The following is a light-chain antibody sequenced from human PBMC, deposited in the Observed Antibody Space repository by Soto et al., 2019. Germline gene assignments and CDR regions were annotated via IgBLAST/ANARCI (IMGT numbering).Light chain of an antibody. CDR1: QSVSSN. J-gene: IGKJ3*01. Sequence: EIVMTQSPATLSVSPGERATLSCRASQSVSSNLAWYQQKPGQAPRLLIYGASTRATGIPARFSGSVSGTEFTLTISSLQSEDFAVYYCQQYNNWPPAITFGPGTKVDIK. V-gene: IGKV3-15*01. CDR3: QQYNNWPPAIT. CDR2: GAS.